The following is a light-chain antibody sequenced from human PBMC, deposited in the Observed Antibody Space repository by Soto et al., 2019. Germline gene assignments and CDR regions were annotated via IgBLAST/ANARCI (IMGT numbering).Light chain of an antibody. CDR3: QQYNNWPPYT. Sequence: PGERVTLSCRASQSVTSNLAWYQQKPGQPPRLLLYGAPTRATGVPARFSGSGSGTDFTLTISSLQSEDFAVYYCQQYNNWPPYTFGQGTKVDIE. CDR1: QSVTSN. J-gene: IGKJ2*01. V-gene: IGKV3-15*01. CDR2: GAP.